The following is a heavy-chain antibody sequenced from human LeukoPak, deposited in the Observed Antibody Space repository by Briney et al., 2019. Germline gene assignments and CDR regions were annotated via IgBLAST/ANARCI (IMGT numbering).Heavy chain of an antibody. Sequence: GGFLRLSFAASGFTFSSYSMNWVRQAPGKGLEWVSSISSSSSYIYYADSVKGRFTISRDNAKKSLYLQMNSLRADDTAVYYCARVAGDFIVGATTDYWGQGTLVTVSS. J-gene: IGHJ4*02. CDR1: GFTFSSYS. CDR3: ARVAGDFIVGATTDY. D-gene: IGHD1-26*01. CDR2: ISSSSSYI. V-gene: IGHV3-21*01.